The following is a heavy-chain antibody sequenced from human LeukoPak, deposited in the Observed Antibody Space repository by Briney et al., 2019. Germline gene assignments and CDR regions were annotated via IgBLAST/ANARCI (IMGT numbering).Heavy chain of an antibody. V-gene: IGHV4-61*05. D-gene: IGHD4-11*01. CDR3: ATQTTGSNWSHP. CDR2: IYYTGST. Sequence: SETLSLTCSVSGGSISSTRHYWSWIRQPPGKGLEWIGYIYYTGSTNYNPSLKSRVTISVDTSKNQFSLSLSPVTAAGTAVYYCATQTTGSNWSHPWGQGTLVTVSS. J-gene: IGHJ5*02. CDR1: GGSISSTRHY.